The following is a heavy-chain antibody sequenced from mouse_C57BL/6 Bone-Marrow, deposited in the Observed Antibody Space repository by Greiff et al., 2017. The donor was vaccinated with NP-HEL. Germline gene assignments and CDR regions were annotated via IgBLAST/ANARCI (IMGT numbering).Heavy chain of an antibody. CDR3: ARRYYYGSSFYYFDY. V-gene: IGHV1-42*01. Sequence: EVQLQQSGPELVKPGASVKISCKASGYSFTGYYMNWVKQSPEKSLEWIGEINPSTGGTTYNQKFKAKATLTVDKSSSTAYMQLKSLTSEDAAVYYCARRYYYGSSFYYFDYWGQGTTLTVSS. CDR1: GYSFTGYY. J-gene: IGHJ2*01. D-gene: IGHD1-1*01. CDR2: INPSTGGT.